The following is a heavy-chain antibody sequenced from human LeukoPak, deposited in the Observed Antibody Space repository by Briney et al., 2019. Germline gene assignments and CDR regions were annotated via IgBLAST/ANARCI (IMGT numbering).Heavy chain of an antibody. V-gene: IGHV3-30*03. Sequence: PGRPLRLSCAASGFTFSSYGMHWVRQAPGKGLEWVAVISYDGSNKYYADSVKGRFTISRDNSKNTLYLQMNSLRAEDTAVYYCGSGNSIDYWGQGTLVTVSS. CDR2: ISYDGSNK. CDR3: GSGNSIDY. D-gene: IGHD2-2*01. J-gene: IGHJ4*02. CDR1: GFTFSSYG.